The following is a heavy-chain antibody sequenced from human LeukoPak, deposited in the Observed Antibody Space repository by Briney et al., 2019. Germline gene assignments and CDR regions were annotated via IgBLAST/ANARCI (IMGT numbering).Heavy chain of an antibody. Sequence: SQTLSLTCAISGDIVSSNSAAWNWFRQSPSRGLEWLGRTYYRSKWNKNYAASVKSRITINPDTSKNQLSLQLNSVTPEDTAVYYCARGYMGTTDYWGQGTLVIVSS. D-gene: IGHD1-7*01. V-gene: IGHV6-1*01. CDR2: TYYRSKWNK. CDR1: GDIVSSNSAA. J-gene: IGHJ4*02. CDR3: ARGYMGTTDY.